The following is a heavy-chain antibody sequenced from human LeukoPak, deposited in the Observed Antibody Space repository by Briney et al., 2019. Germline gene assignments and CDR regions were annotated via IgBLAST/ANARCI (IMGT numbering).Heavy chain of an antibody. CDR1: GSSINNNF. CDR3: ARGGYSKFDY. J-gene: IGHJ4*02. Sequence: SETLSLTCTVSGSSINNNFWTWIRQPPGKGLEWIGYIYSSGSASYNPSIKSRVIISGDTSKNQISLKLTSVTAADTAVYYCARGGYSKFDYWGQGTLVTVSS. D-gene: IGHD5-18*01. V-gene: IGHV4-59*12. CDR2: IYSSGSA.